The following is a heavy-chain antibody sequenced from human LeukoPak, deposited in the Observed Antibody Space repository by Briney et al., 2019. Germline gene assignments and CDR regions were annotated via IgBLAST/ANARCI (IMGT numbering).Heavy chain of an antibody. V-gene: IGHV3-30-3*01. J-gene: IGHJ6*02. D-gene: IGHD3-10*01. CDR3: ARDDSLERFMVRGVTTHYYYYGMDV. Sequence: PGGSLRLSCAASGFTFSSYAMHWVRQAPGKGLEWVAVISYDGSNKYYADSVKGRFTISRDNSKNTLYLQMNSLRAEDTAVYYCARDDSLERFMVRGVTTHYYYYGMDVWGQGTTVTVSS. CDR2: ISYDGSNK. CDR1: GFTFSSYA.